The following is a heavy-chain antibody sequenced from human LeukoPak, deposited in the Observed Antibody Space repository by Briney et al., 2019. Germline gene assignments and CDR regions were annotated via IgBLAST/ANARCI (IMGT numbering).Heavy chain of an antibody. CDR1: GFTFSSYG. D-gene: IGHD3-16*01. CDR3: VRGGELVGSYFDY. Sequence: GRSLRLSCAASGFTFSSYGMHWVRQAPGKGLEWVAVISYDGSNKYYADSVKGRFTISRDNSKNTLYLQMNSLRAEDTAFYYCVRGGELVGSYFDYWGQGALVTVSS. J-gene: IGHJ4*02. V-gene: IGHV3-30*03. CDR2: ISYDGSNK.